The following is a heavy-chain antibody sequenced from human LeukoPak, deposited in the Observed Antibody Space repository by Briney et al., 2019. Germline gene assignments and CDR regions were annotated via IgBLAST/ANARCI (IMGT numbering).Heavy chain of an antibody. V-gene: IGHV3-21*01. J-gene: IGHJ4*02. CDR1: GFTFSSYS. Sequence: PGGSLRLSCAASGFTFSSYSMNWVRQAPGKGLEWVSCISSSSSYIYYADSVKGRFTISRDNAKNSLYLQMNSLRAEDTAVYYCVRAHNWKYGSFDFWGQGTLVTVSS. CDR2: ISSSSSYI. CDR3: VRAHNWKYGSFDF. D-gene: IGHD1-7*01.